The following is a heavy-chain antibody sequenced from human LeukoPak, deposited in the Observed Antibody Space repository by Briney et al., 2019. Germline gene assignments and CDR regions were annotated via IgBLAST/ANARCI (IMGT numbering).Heavy chain of an antibody. Sequence: GGSLRLSCAASGFTFSSYWMSWVRQAPGKGLEWVANIKQDGSEKYYVDSVEGRFTISRDNAKNSLYLQMNSLRAEDTAVYYCARDSVDDFWSGYSSYYYYGMDVWGQGTTVTVSS. D-gene: IGHD3-3*01. CDR2: IKQDGSEK. CDR1: GFTFSSYW. J-gene: IGHJ6*02. CDR3: ARDSVDDFWSGYSSYYYYGMDV. V-gene: IGHV3-7*01.